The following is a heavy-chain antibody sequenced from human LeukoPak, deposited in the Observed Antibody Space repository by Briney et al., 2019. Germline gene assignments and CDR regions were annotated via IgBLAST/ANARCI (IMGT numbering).Heavy chain of an antibody. J-gene: IGHJ5*02. CDR1: GYTFTSYY. CDR2: INPSGGST. CDR3: ARDHSVGDIAWWFDP. D-gene: IGHD3-10*01. Sequence: GASVKVSCKASGYTFTSYYMHWVRQAPGQGLEWMGIINPSGGSTSYAQNFQGRVTLTRDMSTTTDYMELGSLTSEDTAVYYCARDHSVGDIAWWFDPWGQGTLVSVSS. V-gene: IGHV1-46*01.